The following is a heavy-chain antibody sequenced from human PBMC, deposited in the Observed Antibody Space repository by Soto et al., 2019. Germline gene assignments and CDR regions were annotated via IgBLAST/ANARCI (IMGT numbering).Heavy chain of an antibody. V-gene: IGHV3-53*01. Sequence: WGSLRLSCAASGFTVISNDIIFFRHSPLKGLEWVSVIYSGGSTYYADSVKGRFTISRDNSKNTLYLQMNSLRAEDTAVYYCARASTVRADMDVWGQGTTVTVSS. D-gene: IGHD4-17*01. J-gene: IGHJ6*02. CDR1: GFTVISND. CDR3: ARASTVRADMDV. CDR2: IYSGGST.